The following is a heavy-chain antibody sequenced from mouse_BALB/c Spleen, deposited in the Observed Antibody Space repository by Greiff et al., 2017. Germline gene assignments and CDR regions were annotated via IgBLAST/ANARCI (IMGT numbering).Heavy chain of an antibody. Sequence: VQVVESGAELARPGASVKMSCKASGYTFTSYTMHWVKQRPGQGLEWIGYINPSSGYTNYNQKFKDKATLTADKSSSTAYMQLSSLTSEDSAVYYCGNTASRTDWDFDVWGAGTTVTVSA. CDR2: INPSSGYT. D-gene: IGHD1-1*01. CDR3: GNTASRTDWDFDV. J-gene: IGHJ1*01. CDR1: GYTFTSYT. V-gene: IGHV1-4*01.